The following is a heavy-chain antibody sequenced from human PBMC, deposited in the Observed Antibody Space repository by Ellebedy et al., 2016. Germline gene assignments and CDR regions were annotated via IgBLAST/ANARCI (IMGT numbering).Heavy chain of an antibody. D-gene: IGHD3-10*01. Sequence: SETLSLTCAVYGGSFSGYYWSWIRQPPGKGLEWIGEINHSGSTNYNPSLKSRVTISVDTSKNQFSQKLSSVTAADTAVYYCAAHYGSGSYNDYWGQGTLVTVSS. CDR2: INHSGST. V-gene: IGHV4-34*01. CDR1: GGSFSGYY. J-gene: IGHJ4*02. CDR3: AAHYGSGSYNDY.